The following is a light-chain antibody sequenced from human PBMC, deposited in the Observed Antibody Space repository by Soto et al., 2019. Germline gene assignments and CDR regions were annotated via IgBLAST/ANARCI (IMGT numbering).Light chain of an antibody. CDR1: QGIRND. CDR2: GAS. J-gene: IGKJ1*01. CDR3: LQDHSYPWT. Sequence: ATQLTQSPSSLSASVGDRVSITCRASQGIRNDLGWYQHKPGKAPKLLIHGASSLQSGVPSRFSGSASGTEFTLTISSLQPEDPASYYCLQDHSYPWTFGQGTKVEI. V-gene: IGKV1-6*01.